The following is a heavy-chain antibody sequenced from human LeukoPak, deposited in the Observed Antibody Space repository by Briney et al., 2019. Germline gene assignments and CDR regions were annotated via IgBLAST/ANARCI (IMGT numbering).Heavy chain of an antibody. CDR3: ASTVAGMRH. Sequence: PSETLSLTCTVSGGSISSSSYYWGWIRQPPGKGLEWIGYIYYSGSTYYNPSLKSRVTISVDTSKNQFSLKLSSVTAADTAVYYCASTVAGMRHWGQGTLVTVSS. J-gene: IGHJ4*02. D-gene: IGHD6-13*01. CDR2: IYYSGST. CDR1: GGSISSSSYY. V-gene: IGHV4-30-4*08.